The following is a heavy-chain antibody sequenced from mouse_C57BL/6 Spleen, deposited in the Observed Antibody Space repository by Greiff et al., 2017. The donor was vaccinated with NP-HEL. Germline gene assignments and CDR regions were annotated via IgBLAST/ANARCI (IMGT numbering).Heavy chain of an antibody. D-gene: IGHD1-1*01. J-gene: IGHJ4*01. CDR2: IYPGDGDT. V-gene: IGHV1-80*01. CDR3: ASHYYYGSSPYYAMDY. CDR1: GYAFSSYW. Sequence: QVQLQQSGAELVKPGASVKISCKASGYAFSSYWMNWVKQRPGKGLEWIGQIYPGDGDTNYNGKFKGKATLTADKSSSTAYMQLSSLTSEDSAVYCCASHYYYGSSPYYAMDYWGQGTSVTVSS.